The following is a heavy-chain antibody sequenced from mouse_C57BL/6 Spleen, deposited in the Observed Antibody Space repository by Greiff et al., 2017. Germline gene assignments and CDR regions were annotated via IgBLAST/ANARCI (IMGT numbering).Heavy chain of an antibody. J-gene: IGHJ2*01. D-gene: IGHD1-1*01. CDR3: ARDCSFFCYFDY. Sequence: VQLQQSGAELVKPGASVKMSCKASGYTFTTYSIHWVKQSPGQGLEWIGNIHPYNGDTNYNEKFKGKATLTVDKSSNTVYMELSRLTSDDSAVYACARDCSFFCYFDYWGQGTTLTVSS. V-gene: IGHV1-74*04. CDR1: GYTFTTYS. CDR2: IHPYNGDT.